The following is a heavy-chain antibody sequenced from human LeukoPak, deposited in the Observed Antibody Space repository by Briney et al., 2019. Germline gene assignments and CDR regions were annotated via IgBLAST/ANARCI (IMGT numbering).Heavy chain of an antibody. D-gene: IGHD3-22*01. J-gene: IGHJ4*02. CDR3: ARGDDSSGYFDY. Sequence: ASVKVSCKASGYTFTSYEINWMRQATGQGLEWMGWMNPNSGSTGYAQKFQGRVTMTRNTSISTAYMELSSLRSEDTAVYYCARGDDSSGYFDYWGQGTLVTVSS. V-gene: IGHV1-8*01. CDR2: MNPNSGST. CDR1: GYTFTSYE.